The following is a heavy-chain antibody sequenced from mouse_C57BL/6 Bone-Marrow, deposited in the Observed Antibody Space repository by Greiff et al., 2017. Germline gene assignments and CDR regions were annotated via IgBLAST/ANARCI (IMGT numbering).Heavy chain of an antibody. CDR3: ARHPYVSDVPYAMDY. D-gene: IGHD2-2*01. Sequence: EVMLVESGGDLVKPGGSLKLSCAASGFTFSSYGMSWVRQTPDKRLEWVATISSGGSYTYYPDSVKGRFTISRDNAKNTLYLQMSSLKAEDTAMYYCARHPYVSDVPYAMDYWGQGTSVTVSS. V-gene: IGHV5-6*01. CDR2: ISSGGSYT. CDR1: GFTFSSYG. J-gene: IGHJ4*01.